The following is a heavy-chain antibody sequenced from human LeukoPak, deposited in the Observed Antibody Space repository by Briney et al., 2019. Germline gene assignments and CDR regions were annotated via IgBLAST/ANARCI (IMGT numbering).Heavy chain of an antibody. CDR2: SYYTESS. Sequence: SETPSLTPTLSRGSLSIGTFYCNSIRPHPRKCMEWVAYSYYTESSSYNPAIKTLVTISVDTSKNQCSLKLSSVAAADTAVYYCARSFQYYYERWGQGTLVTVSS. D-gene: IGHD3-22*01. CDR3: ARSFQYYYER. J-gene: IGHJ4*02. CDR1: RGSLSIGTFY. V-gene: IGHV4-31*01.